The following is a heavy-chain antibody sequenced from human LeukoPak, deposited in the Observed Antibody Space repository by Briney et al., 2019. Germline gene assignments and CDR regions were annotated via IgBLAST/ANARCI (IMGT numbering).Heavy chain of an antibody. CDR1: GFTFSSYS. V-gene: IGHV3-21*01. CDR2: ISSSSSYI. D-gene: IGHD6-19*01. CDR3: AREPKIAVNWFDP. J-gene: IGHJ5*02. Sequence: GGSLRLSCAASGFTFSSYSMNWVRQAPGKGLEWVSSISSSSSYIYYADSVKGRFTISGDNAKNSLYLQMNSLRAEDTAVYYCAREPKIAVNWFDPWGQGTLVTVSS.